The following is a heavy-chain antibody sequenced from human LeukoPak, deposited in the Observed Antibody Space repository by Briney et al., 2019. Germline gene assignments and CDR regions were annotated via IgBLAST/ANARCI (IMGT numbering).Heavy chain of an antibody. Sequence: GGSLRLSCAASGFTVSSNYMSWVRQAPGKGLEWVSVIYSRGSTYYADSVKGRFTISRDNSKNTLYLQMNSLRAEDTAVYYCARDNPIDYGDQEYYYYGMDVWGKGTTVTVSS. J-gene: IGHJ6*04. V-gene: IGHV3-53*01. CDR2: IYSRGST. CDR1: GFTVSSNY. D-gene: IGHD4-17*01. CDR3: ARDNPIDYGDQEYYYYGMDV.